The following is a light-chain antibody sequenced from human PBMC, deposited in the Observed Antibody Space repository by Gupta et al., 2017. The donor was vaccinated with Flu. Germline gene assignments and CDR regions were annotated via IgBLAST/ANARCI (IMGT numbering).Light chain of an antibody. J-gene: IGLJ1*01. CDR3: SAYAATYTYYV. CDR1: SGDVVDYNY. V-gene: IGLV2-11*01. Sequence: VTISCTGTSGDVVDYNYVSWYQQHPGKAPKLVIYDVTERPSGVPDRFSASKSGNTASLTICGLQGDDEADYYCSAYAATYTYYVFGTGTKVTVL. CDR2: DVT.